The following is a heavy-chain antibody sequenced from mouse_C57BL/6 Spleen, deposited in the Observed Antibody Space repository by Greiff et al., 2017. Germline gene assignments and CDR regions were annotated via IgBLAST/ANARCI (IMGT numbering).Heavy chain of an antibody. CDR1: GYTFTSYW. V-gene: IGHV1-52*01. CDR3: ATSTVVGPYWYFDV. CDR2: IDPSDSET. J-gene: IGHJ1*03. Sequence: VKLQQPGAELVRPGSSVKLSCKASGYTFTSYWMHWVKQRPIQGLEWIGNIDPSDSETHYNQKFKDKATLTVDKSSSTAYMQLSSLTSEDSAVYYCATSTVVGPYWYFDVWGTGTTVTVSS. D-gene: IGHD1-1*01.